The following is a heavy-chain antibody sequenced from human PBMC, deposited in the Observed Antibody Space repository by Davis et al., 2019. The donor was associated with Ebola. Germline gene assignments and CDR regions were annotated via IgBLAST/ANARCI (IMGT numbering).Heavy chain of an antibody. D-gene: IGHD6-6*01. CDR3: AIEYRSSSVGYFFDY. Sequence: ASVTVSCTASGCTFTSYAINWVRQATGQGLEWMGWMNPNSGNTGYPQKFQGRVTITRDTSISTAYLELSSLRSDDTAVYYCAIEYRSSSVGYFFDYWGQGTLVTVSP. J-gene: IGHJ4*02. V-gene: IGHV1-8*01. CDR2: MNPNSGNT. CDR1: GCTFTSYA.